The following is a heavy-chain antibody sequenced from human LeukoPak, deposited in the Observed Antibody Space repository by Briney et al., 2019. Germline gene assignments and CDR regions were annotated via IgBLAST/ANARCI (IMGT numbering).Heavy chain of an antibody. Sequence: GGSLRLSCAASGFTFSSYGMHWVRQAPGKGLEWVAVIWYDGSNKYYADSVKGRFTISRDNSKNTLYLQMNSLRAEDTAVYYCARETDIVVVPAAIFGYWGQGTLVTVSS. CDR1: GFTFSSYG. J-gene: IGHJ4*02. CDR3: ARETDIVVVPAAIFGY. V-gene: IGHV3-33*01. CDR2: IWYDGSNK. D-gene: IGHD2-2*01.